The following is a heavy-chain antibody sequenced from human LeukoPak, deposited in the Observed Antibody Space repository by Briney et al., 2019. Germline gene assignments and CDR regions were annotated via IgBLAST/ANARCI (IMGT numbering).Heavy chain of an antibody. V-gene: IGHV4-59*01. CDR1: GGSISRYY. CDR3: ARSSDFYYFDY. J-gene: IGHJ4*02. CDR2: IHYSGST. D-gene: IGHD6-19*01. Sequence: SETLSLTCTVSGGSISRYYWSWIRQPPGKGLEWIGFIHYSGSTNYNPSLESRVTISVDTSKNQFSLKLSSVTAADTAVYYCARSSDFYYFDYWGQGTLVTVSS.